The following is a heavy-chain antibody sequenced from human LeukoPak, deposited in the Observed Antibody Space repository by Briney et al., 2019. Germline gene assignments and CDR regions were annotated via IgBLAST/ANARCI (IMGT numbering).Heavy chain of an antibody. J-gene: IGHJ4*02. CDR1: GFTVSSNY. V-gene: IGHV3-66*01. D-gene: IGHD1-26*01. CDR2: IYSGCST. Sequence: GGSLRLSCAASGFTVSSNYMSWVRQAPGKGLEGVSVIYSGCSTYYGHSVKARFTISRDNYKNTLYLQMNPLSGEDRAVYYCARDNRHLGGSFHYWPQGPVVSVPS. CDR3: ARDNRHLGGSFHY.